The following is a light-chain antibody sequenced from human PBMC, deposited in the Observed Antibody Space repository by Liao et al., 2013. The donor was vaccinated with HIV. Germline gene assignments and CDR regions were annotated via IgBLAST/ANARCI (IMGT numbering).Light chain of an antibody. Sequence: SYELTQPPSVSVSPGQTARITCSGDALPKQYGYWYQQKPGQSPVLIIYQDNRRPSGIPERFSGSRSGNTATLTISGTQTMDEADYYCQAWDSSIYVVFGGGTKLTVL. J-gene: IGLJ2*01. CDR2: QDN. CDR1: ALPKQY. V-gene: IGLV3-1*01. CDR3: QAWDSSIYVV.